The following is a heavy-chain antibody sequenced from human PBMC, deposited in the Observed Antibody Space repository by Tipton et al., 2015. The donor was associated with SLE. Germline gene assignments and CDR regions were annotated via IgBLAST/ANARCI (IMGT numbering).Heavy chain of an antibody. CDR1: GGSISSYY. Sequence: LRLSCSVSGGSISSYYWTWIRQPPGKGLEWIGYIYYTGITNYSPSLKSRVTLSVDTYRNQFSLKLNSVTAADTAVYYCVRLSSSGWRPYNWFDPWGQGTLVTVSS. CDR2: IYYTGIT. J-gene: IGHJ5*02. V-gene: IGHV4-59*08. CDR3: VRLSSSGWRPYNWFDP. D-gene: IGHD6-19*01.